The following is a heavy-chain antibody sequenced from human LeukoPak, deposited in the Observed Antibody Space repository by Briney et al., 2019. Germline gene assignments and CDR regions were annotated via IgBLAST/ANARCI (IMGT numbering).Heavy chain of an antibody. V-gene: IGHV4-61*02. CDR2: IYTSGST. CDR1: GGSISSGSYY. CDR3: ARERLFGVVIISNYYYYMDV. Sequence: PSQTLSLTCTVSGGSISSGSYYRSWIRQPAGKGLEWIGRIYTSGSTNYNPSLKSRVTISVDTSKNQFSLKLSSVTAADTAVYYCARERLFGVVIISNYYYYMDVWGKGTTVTVSS. D-gene: IGHD3-3*01. J-gene: IGHJ6*03.